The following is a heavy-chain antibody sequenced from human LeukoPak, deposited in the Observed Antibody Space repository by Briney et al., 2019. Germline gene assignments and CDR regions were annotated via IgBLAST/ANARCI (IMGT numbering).Heavy chain of an antibody. Sequence: SETLSLTCTVSGGSISSYYWSWIRQPAGKGLEWIGRIYTSGSTNYNPSLKRRITISVDTSKPQFSLKLSSVTAADTAVYYCAGDYTTGYYRYNWFDPWGQGTLVTVSS. D-gene: IGHD3-9*01. CDR2: IYTSGST. J-gene: IGHJ5*02. CDR3: AGDYTTGYYRYNWFDP. V-gene: IGHV4-4*07. CDR1: GGSISSYY.